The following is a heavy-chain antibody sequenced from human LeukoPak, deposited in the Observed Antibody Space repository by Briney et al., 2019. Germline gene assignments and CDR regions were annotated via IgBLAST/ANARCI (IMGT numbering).Heavy chain of an antibody. CDR2: ISSSSSII. D-gene: IGHD3-22*01. CDR1: GFTFSSYS. CDR3: AKGRSGSAYDAFDI. V-gene: IGHV3-48*01. Sequence: GGSLRLSCAASGFTFSSYSMNWVRQAPGKGLEWVSYISSSSSIIYYADSVKGRFTISRDNAKNSLYLQMNSLRVEDTAFYYCAKGRSGSAYDAFDIWGQGTMVTVSS. J-gene: IGHJ3*02.